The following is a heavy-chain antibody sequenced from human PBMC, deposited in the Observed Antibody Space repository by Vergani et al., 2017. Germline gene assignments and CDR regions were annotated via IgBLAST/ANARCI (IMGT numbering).Heavy chain of an antibody. Sequence: EVQLLESGGRLVQPGGSLRLSCVASGFAFSRYAMSWVRQAPGKGLEWVSGLTASRSGISYADSVRGRVTISRDNSKNTLFLQMDSLRAEDTAVYYCAKSGWLQHFGAHYFDSWGQGILVTVSS. J-gene: IGHJ4*02. CDR3: AKSGWLQHFGAHYFDS. CDR1: GFAFSRYA. CDR2: LTASRSGI. V-gene: IGHV3-23*01. D-gene: IGHD5-24*01.